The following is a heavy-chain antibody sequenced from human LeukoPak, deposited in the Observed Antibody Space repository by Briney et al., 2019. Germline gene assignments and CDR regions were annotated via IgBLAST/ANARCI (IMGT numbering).Heavy chain of an antibody. D-gene: IGHD3-22*01. CDR1: GYTFTSYG. V-gene: IGHV1-18*01. J-gene: IGHJ4*02. CDR3: ARGSPYYYDSSGLLYYSDY. CDR2: ISAYNGNT. Sequence: GASVKVSCKASGYTFTSYGISWVRQAPGQGLEWMGWISAYNGNTNYAQKLQGRVTMTTDTSTSTAYMELRSLRSGDTAVYYCARGSPYYYDSSGLLYYSDYWGQGTLVTVSS.